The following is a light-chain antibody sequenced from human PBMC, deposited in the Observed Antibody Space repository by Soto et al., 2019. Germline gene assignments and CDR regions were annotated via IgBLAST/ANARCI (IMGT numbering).Light chain of an antibody. Sequence: QSVLTQPASVSGSPGQSITISCTGTSSDLASYNYVSWYQQQPGKAPKLMIYDVNKRPSGVPNRFSGSKSGNTASLTISGLQAEDEADYYCSSYAGSYTYVSGTGTKVTVL. CDR3: SSYAGSYTYV. J-gene: IGLJ1*01. CDR2: DVN. V-gene: IGLV2-14*01. CDR1: SSDLASYNY.